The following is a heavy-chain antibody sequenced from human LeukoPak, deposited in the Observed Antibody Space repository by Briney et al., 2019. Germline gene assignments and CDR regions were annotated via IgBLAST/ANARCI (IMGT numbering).Heavy chain of an antibody. CDR2: ISGSGGST. CDR3: AKSRDLWFGSFDY. Sequence: GGSLRLSCAASGFTFSSYAMSWVRQAPGKGLEGVSAISGSGGSTYYADSVKGRFTISRDNSKNTLYLQMNSLRAEDTAVYYCAKSRDLWFGSFDYSGQGTLVTVSS. CDR1: GFTFSSYA. D-gene: IGHD3-10*01. J-gene: IGHJ4*02. V-gene: IGHV3-23*01.